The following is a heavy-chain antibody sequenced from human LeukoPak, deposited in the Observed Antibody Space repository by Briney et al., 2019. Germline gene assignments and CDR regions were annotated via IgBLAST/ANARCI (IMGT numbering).Heavy chain of an antibody. J-gene: IGHJ3*02. CDR2: ISAYNGNT. Sequence: ASVKVSCTASGYTFTSYGVCWVRQAPGQGLECMGWISAYNGNTHYAQKLQGRATMTTDTSTSTAYMELRSLRSDDTAVYYCAREPQGIAPFDIWGQGTMVTVSS. CDR1: GYTFTSYG. V-gene: IGHV1-18*04. D-gene: IGHD2-15*01. CDR3: AREPQGIAPFDI.